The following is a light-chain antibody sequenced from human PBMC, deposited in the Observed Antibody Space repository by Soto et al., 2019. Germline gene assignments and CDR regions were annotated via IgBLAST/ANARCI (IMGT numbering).Light chain of an antibody. CDR1: QGISSY. Sequence: DIQLTQSPSFLSASVGDRVTITCRASQGISSYLAWYQQKPGKAPKLLIYAASTLQSGVPSRFSGSGSGTEFTLTISSLQPEDYATYYCQQLNSYPRGMFGPGPKVDLK. CDR2: AAS. CDR3: QQLNSYPRGM. J-gene: IGKJ3*01. V-gene: IGKV1-9*01.